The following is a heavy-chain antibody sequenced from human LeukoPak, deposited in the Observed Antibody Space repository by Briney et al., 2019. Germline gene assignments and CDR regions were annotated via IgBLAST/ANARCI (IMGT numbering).Heavy chain of an antibody. CDR3: ARGGAMARFTD. D-gene: IGHD5-24*01. CDR2: IIPILGIA. J-gene: IGHJ4*02. V-gene: IGHV1-69*04. Sequence: SVKVSCKASGGTFSSYAISWVRQAPGQGLEWMGRIIPILGIANYAQKFQGKVTITADKSTSTAYMELSSLRSEDTAVYYCARGGAMARFTDWGQGTLVTVSS. CDR1: GGTFSSYA.